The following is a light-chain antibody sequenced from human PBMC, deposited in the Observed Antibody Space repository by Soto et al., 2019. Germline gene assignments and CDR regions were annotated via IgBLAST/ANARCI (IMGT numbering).Light chain of an antibody. J-gene: IGKJ1*01. CDR1: QSVSSS. Sequence: FVVTQSPYTLSFSPWETATRSFRASQSVSSSVAWYQHKPGQSPRLVVYSGYKRSPGIPARFSGSGSGTDFTLTISSLQPDDFASYCCQHYGGMWTFGQGTKVDIK. CDR2: SGY. V-gene: IGKV3-15*01. CDR3: QHYGGMWT.